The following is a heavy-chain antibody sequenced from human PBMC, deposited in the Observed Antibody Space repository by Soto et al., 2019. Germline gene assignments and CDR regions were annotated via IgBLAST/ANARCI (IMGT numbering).Heavy chain of an antibody. CDR3: VRDRDIWSGRGAFDI. D-gene: IGHD3-3*01. CDR2: IIHSGNT. J-gene: IGHJ3*02. Sequence: SETLSLTCTVSDYSIGSGYYWGWIRQPPGKGLEGIGSIIHSGNTNYNPSLKSRVTMSVDTSKNQFSLKLRSVIAADTAVYYCVRDRDIWSGRGAFDIWGQGTMVTVSS. CDR1: DYSIGSGYY. V-gene: IGHV4-38-2*02.